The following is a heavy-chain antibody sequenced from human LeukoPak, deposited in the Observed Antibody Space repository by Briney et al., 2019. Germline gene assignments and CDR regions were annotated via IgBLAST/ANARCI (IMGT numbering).Heavy chain of an antibody. J-gene: IGHJ6*03. Sequence: GSLRLSCAASGFTFSSYAMSWVRQAPGKGLEWVSAISGSGGSTYYADSVKGRFTISRDNSKNTLYLQMNSLRAEDTAVYYCAKGTANWGSYYMDVWGKGTTVTVSS. CDR2: ISGSGGST. CDR1: GFTFSSYA. CDR3: AKGTANWGSYYMDV. D-gene: IGHD7-27*01. V-gene: IGHV3-23*01.